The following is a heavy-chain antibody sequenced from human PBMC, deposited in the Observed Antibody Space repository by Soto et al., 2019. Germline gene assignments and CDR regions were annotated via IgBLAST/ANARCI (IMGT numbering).Heavy chain of an antibody. CDR3: ARHEATYYNFYGMDV. Sequence: EEQLVQSGAEVKKPGESLRISCKSYGYSFTTYWIAWVRQMPGKGLEWMGSIHPGESDTRYSPSFQGQVTISADRSITTAYLQWSSLKASHTAMYYCARHEATYYNFYGMDVWGQRTTVTVSS. CDR1: GYSFTTYW. J-gene: IGHJ6*02. CDR2: IHPGESDT. V-gene: IGHV5-51*01.